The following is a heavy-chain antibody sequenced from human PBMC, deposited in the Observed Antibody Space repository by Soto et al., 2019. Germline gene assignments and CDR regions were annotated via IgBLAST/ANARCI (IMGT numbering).Heavy chain of an antibody. CDR2: ISAYNGNT. Sequence: QVPLVQSGAEVKKPGASVKVSCKASGYTFTSYGISWVRQAPGQGLEWMGWISAYNGNTNYAQKLQGRVTMTTDTSTSAAYMELRSLRSDDTAVYYCARDRENYYDSSPFDYWGQGTLVTVSS. J-gene: IGHJ4*02. D-gene: IGHD3-22*01. CDR1: GYTFTSYG. V-gene: IGHV1-18*01. CDR3: ARDRENYYDSSPFDY.